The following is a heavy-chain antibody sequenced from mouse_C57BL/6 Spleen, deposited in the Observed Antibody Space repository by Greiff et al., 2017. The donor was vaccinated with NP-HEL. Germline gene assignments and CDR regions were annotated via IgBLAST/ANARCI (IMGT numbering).Heavy chain of an antibody. V-gene: IGHV1-69*01. CDR2: IDPSDSYT. CDR3: ARVRLRPYAMDY. Sequence: VQLQQSGAELVMPGASVKLSCKASGYTFTSYWMHWVKQRPGQGLEWIGEIDPSDSYTNYNQKFKGKSTLTVDKSSSTAYMQLSSLTAEDSAVYYCARVRLRPYAMDYWGQGTSVTVSS. CDR1: GYTFTSYW. D-gene: IGHD2-4*01. J-gene: IGHJ4*01.